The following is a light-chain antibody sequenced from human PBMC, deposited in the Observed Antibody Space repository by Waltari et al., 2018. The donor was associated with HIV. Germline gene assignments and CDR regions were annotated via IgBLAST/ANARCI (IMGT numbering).Light chain of an antibody. CDR2: DVT. V-gene: IGLV2-8*01. CDR3: NSYAGNNKGV. J-gene: IGLJ1*01. Sequence: PALTQPPPPPGPLDRQSTIPCTGPTSTVVVYNYVPGYQQHQGKAPKLLIYDVTKRPAGVPDRFSGSKSGNTASLTVSGRQAEDEADYYCNSYAGNNKGVFGTGTKVTVL. CDR1: TSTVVVYNY.